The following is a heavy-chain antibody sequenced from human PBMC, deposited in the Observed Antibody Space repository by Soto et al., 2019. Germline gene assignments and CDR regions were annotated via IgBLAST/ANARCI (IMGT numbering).Heavy chain of an antibody. V-gene: IGHV3-30*18. CDR1: GFTFSSYG. J-gene: IGHJ4*02. Sequence: SLRLSCAASGFTFSSYGMHWVRQAPGKGLEWVAVISYDGSNKYYADSVKGQFTISRDNSKNTLYLQMNSLRAEDTAVYYCAKRLHYYDSSGLDSGGKETRVTVPS. D-gene: IGHD3-22*01. CDR3: AKRLHYYDSSGLDS. CDR2: ISYDGSNK.